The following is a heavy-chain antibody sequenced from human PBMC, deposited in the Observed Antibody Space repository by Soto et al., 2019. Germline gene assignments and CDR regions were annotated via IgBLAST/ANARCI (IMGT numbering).Heavy chain of an antibody. Sequence: VQLQESGPGLVKPSETLSLTCTVSGGSISSYWWSWIRQSAGKGLEWIGYIYYSGSTNYNPSLKSRVTISVDTSKNQLSLKLSSVTAADTAVYYCARRYGYYFDYWGQGTLVTVSS. CDR2: IYYSGST. CDR1: GGSISSYW. CDR3: ARRYGYYFDY. J-gene: IGHJ4*02. V-gene: IGHV4-59*08. D-gene: IGHD4-17*01.